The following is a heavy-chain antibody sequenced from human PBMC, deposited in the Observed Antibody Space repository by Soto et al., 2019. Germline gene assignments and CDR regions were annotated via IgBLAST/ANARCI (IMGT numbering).Heavy chain of an antibody. V-gene: IGHV4-4*07. CDR2: IHSSGNT. CDR3: ARGSVFSSAWLDY. D-gene: IGHD6-19*01. J-gene: IGHJ4*02. CDR1: GGSIIDYY. Sequence: SETLSLTCSVSGGSIIDYYWSWIRQPAGKGLEWIGRIHSSGNTNYNPSLQSRVSMSVDTSKNQFSLRLSSVTAADTAVYFCARGSVFSSAWLDYWGQGTLVTVSS.